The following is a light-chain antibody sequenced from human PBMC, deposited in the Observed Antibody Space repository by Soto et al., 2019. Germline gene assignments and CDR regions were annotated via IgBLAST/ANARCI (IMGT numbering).Light chain of an antibody. CDR3: QKYDRAPAM. CDR1: QDIKKF. Sequence: DIPLTQSPSSLSASLGDRVTITCRASQDIKKFLAWYQQRPGKVPDLLIYAASTLRSGVPSRFSGNASGTDFSFTISSLQPEDVATYYCQKYDRAPAMLGQGTKVDIK. V-gene: IGKV1-27*01. J-gene: IGKJ1*01. CDR2: AAS.